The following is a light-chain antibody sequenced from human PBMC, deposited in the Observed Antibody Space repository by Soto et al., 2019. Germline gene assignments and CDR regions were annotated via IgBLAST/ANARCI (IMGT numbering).Light chain of an antibody. CDR1: INDVGGYNY. V-gene: IGLV2-8*01. J-gene: IGLJ1*01. CDR2: QVT. Sequence: QSVLTQPPSASGSPGQSVTISCAGTINDVGGYNYVSWYQQHPGKVPQLMIYQVTKRPSGVPDRFSASKSDTTASLTISGLQADDEGDYYCMSYAGGNRFVFGTG. CDR3: MSYAGGNRFV.